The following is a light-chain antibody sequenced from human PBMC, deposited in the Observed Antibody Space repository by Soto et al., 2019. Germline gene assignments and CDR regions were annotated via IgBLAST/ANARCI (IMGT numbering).Light chain of an antibody. CDR2: EVN. Sequence: QSALTQPASVSGSPGQSITISCTGTPSDIGRYNYVSWYQQFPGKVPKLLIYEVNKRPSGVPDRFSGSKSGNTASLTVSGLQAEDEADYYCSSYAGSSNVFGTGTKLTVL. J-gene: IGLJ1*01. CDR3: SSYAGSSNV. V-gene: IGLV2-8*01. CDR1: PSDIGRYNY.